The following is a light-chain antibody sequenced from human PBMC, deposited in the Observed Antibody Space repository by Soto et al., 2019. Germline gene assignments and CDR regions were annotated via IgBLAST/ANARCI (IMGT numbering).Light chain of an antibody. V-gene: IGKV4-1*01. CDR1: QSVLYDSKNQNY. J-gene: IGKJ5*01. CDR2: WAS. Sequence: TVMTQSPGSLAVSLGETATINCKSSQSVLYDSKNQNYLAWYQQKPGQPPKLLIYWASTRESGVPDRFRGSGSGTDFTLTITSLQAEDAAVYYYQQYYRSPLTFGQGARLDIK. CDR3: QQYYRSPLT.